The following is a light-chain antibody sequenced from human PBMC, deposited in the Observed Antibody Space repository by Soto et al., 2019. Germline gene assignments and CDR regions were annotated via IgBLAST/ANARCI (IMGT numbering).Light chain of an antibody. Sequence: DIQMTQSPSTLSASVGDRVTITCRASQSISSWLAWYQQKPGKAPKLLIYDGSSLESGVPSRFSGSGSGTEFTLTISSLQPDDFATYYCQQYNSYRYTFGQGTKLEIK. CDR3: QQYNSYRYT. J-gene: IGKJ2*01. CDR2: DGS. CDR1: QSISSW. V-gene: IGKV1-5*01.